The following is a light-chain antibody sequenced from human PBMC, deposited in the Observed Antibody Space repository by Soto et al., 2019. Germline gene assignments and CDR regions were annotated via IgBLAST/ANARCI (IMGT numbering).Light chain of an antibody. J-gene: IGLJ7*01. CDR1: GSDVGGYNY. V-gene: IGLV2-8*01. CDR3: SSYAGHNYAV. Sequence: QSALTQPPSASGSPGQSVTISCTGTGSDVGGYNYVSWYQQHPGKAPKLIIYEVTERPSGVPDRFSGSKSANTASLTVSGLEAEDEAEYYCSSYAGHNYAVFGGGTQLTVL. CDR2: EVT.